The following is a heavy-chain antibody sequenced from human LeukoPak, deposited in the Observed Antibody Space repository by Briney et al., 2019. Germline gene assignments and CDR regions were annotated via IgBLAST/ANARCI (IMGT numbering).Heavy chain of an antibody. CDR1: GYTFTSYA. J-gene: IGHJ5*02. V-gene: IGHV1-3*01. Sequence: ASVKVSCKAPGYTFTSYAIHWVRQAPGQGLEWMGWINAGNGDRKYSQKFQGRVTFTRDTSASTAYMELSSLRSDDTALYYCARASIAVVPPAINWFDPWGQGTLVTVSS. D-gene: IGHD2-2*01. CDR2: INAGNGDR. CDR3: ARASIAVVPPAINWFDP.